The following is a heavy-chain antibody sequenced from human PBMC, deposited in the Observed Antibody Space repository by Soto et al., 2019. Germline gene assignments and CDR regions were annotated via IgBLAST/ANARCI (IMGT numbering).Heavy chain of an antibody. CDR3: ARSGGVVVGYYFDY. Sequence: GGSLRLSCAASGFTFSSYSMNWVRQAPGKGLEWVSSISSSSSYIYYADSVKGRFTISRDNAKNSLYLQMNSLRAEDTAVYYCARSGGVVVGYYFDYWGQGTLVTVSS. J-gene: IGHJ4*02. CDR2: ISSSSSYI. CDR1: GFTFSSYS. V-gene: IGHV3-21*01. D-gene: IGHD2-15*01.